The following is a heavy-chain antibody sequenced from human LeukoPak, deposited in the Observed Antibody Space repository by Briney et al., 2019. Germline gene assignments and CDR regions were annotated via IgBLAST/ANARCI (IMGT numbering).Heavy chain of an antibody. J-gene: IGHJ5*02. D-gene: IGHD6-13*01. CDR1: GFTVSDNY. V-gene: IGHV3-53*01. Sequence: GGSLRLSCAASGFTVSDNYMSWVRQAPGKGLEWVSVMYSRGDTYYADSVKSRFTFSRDMSKNTLYLQMNGLRTEDTATYYCARDAPQVPAAGVLASWGQGTLVTVSS. CDR2: MYSRGDT. CDR3: ARDAPQVPAAGVLAS.